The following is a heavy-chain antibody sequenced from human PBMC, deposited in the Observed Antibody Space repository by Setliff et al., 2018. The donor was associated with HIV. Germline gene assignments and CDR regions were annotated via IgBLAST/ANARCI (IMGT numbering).Heavy chain of an antibody. D-gene: IGHD2-15*01. J-gene: IGHJ4*02. CDR3: ARGYASGSGSYYYDF. Sequence: ASVKVSCKPSGYTFATYDINWVRQAAGQGLVWMGWMNPYSGNSGYAQRFHGRLTMTRDTSRGTAHMELRSLRSDDTAVYYCARGYASGSGSYYYDFWGQGTLFTVSS. CDR1: GYTFATYD. V-gene: IGHV1-8*02. CDR2: MNPYSGNS.